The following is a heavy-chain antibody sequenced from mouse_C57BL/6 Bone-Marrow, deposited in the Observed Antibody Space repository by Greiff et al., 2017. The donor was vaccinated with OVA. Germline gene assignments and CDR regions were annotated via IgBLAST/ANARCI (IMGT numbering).Heavy chain of an antibody. CDR1: GYTFTSYW. J-gene: IGHJ3*01. Sequence: QVQLQQPGAELVKPGASVKLSCKASGYTFTSYWMQWVKQRPGQGLEWIGEIDPSDSYTNYNQKFKGKATLTVDTSSSTAYMQLSSLTSEDSAVYYCARKGDGYYEAWFAYWGQGTLVTVSA. CDR2: IDPSDSYT. CDR3: ARKGDGYYEAWFAY. D-gene: IGHD2-3*01. V-gene: IGHV1-50*01.